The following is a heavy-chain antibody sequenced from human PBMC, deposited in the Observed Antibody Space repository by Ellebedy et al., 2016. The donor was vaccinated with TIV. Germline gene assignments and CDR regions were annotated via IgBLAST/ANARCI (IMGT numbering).Heavy chain of an antibody. CDR1: GFTFDDYA. Sequence: GGSLRLXCAASGFTFDDYAMHWVRQAPGKGLEWVSGISWNSGSIGYADSVKGRFTISRDNAKNSLYLQMNSLRAEDTAVYYCARDGSGIAVAGYYYYYYMDVWGKGTTVTVSS. J-gene: IGHJ6*03. D-gene: IGHD6-19*01. CDR3: ARDGSGIAVAGYYYYYYMDV. V-gene: IGHV3-9*01. CDR2: ISWNSGSI.